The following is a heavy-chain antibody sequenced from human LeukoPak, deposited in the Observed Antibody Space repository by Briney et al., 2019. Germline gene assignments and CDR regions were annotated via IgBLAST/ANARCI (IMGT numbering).Heavy chain of an antibody. V-gene: IGHV3-21*04. CDR3: ASYVYDILTGYWLDYYYGMDV. J-gene: IGHJ6*02. Sequence: GGSLRLSCAASGFTFSSYSMNWVRQAPGKGLEWVSSISSSSSYIYYADSVKGRFTISRDNAKNSLYLQMNSLRSEDTAVYYCASYVYDILTGYWLDYYYGMDVWGQGTTVTVSS. CDR2: ISSSSSYI. CDR1: GFTFSSYS. D-gene: IGHD3-9*01.